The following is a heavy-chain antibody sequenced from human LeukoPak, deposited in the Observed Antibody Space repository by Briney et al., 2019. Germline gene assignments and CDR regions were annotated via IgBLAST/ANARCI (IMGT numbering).Heavy chain of an antibody. CDR3: ARDWYSGSYYDY. J-gene: IGHJ4*02. V-gene: IGHV3-7*04. Sequence: GGSLRLSCAASGFTFSNYWMSWVRQAPGKGLEWVANIKKDGREKYYVDSVKGRFTISRDNAKNSLYLQINSLRVEDTAVYYCARDWYSGSYYDYWGQGTLVTVSS. CDR2: IKKDGREK. CDR1: GFTFSNYW. D-gene: IGHD1-26*01.